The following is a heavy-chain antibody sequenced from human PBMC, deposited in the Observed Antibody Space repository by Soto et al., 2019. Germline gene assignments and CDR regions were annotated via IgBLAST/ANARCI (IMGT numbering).Heavy chain of an antibody. D-gene: IGHD3-22*01. V-gene: IGHV5-10-1*01. Sequence: GESLKISCKGSGYSFAGYWITWVRQKPGKGLEWMGRIDPSDSQTYYSPSFRGHVTISVTKSITTVFLQWSSLRASDAAMYYCARQIYDSDTGPNFQYYFDSWGQGTPVTVSS. CDR1: GYSFAGYW. CDR3: ARQIYDSDTGPNFQYYFDS. J-gene: IGHJ4*02. CDR2: IDPSDSQT.